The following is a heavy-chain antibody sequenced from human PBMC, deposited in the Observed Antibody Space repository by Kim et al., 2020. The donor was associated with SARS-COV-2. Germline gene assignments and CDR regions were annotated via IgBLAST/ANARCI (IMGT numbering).Heavy chain of an antibody. Sequence: SQGRVTITADESTSTAYMELRSLRSEDTAVYYCARDSRKGGNSLYWYFDLWGRGTLVTVSS. J-gene: IGHJ2*01. V-gene: IGHV1-69*01. D-gene: IGHD2-21*02. CDR3: ARDSRKGGNSLYWYFDL.